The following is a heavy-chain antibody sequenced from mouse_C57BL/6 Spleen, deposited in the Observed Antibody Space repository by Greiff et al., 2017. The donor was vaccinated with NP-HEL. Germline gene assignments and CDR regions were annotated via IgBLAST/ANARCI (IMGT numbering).Heavy chain of an antibody. Sequence: QVQLQQPGAELVKPGASVKLSCKASGYTFTSYWMHWVKQRPGQGLEWIGMIHPNSGSTNYNEKFKSKATLTVDKSSSTAYMQLSSLTSEDSAVYYCARSDYYSNYEGFAYWGQGTLVTVSA. CDR2: IHPNSGST. D-gene: IGHD2-5*01. CDR1: GYTFTSYW. V-gene: IGHV1-64*01. J-gene: IGHJ3*01. CDR3: ARSDYYSNYEGFAY.